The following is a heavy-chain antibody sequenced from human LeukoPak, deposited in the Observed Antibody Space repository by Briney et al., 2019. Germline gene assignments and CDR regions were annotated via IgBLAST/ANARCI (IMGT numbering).Heavy chain of an antibody. V-gene: IGHV3-21*01. CDR1: GFTFSSYS. CDR3: ARGQLLSGYYDFWSGYYTYNWFDP. D-gene: IGHD3-3*01. Sequence: GGSLRLSCAASGFTFSSYSMNWVRQAPGKGLEWVPSISSSSSYIYYADSVKGRFTISRDNTKNSLYLQMNSLRAEDTAVYYCARGQLLSGYYDFWSGYYTYNWFDPWGQGTLVTVSS. CDR2: ISSSSSYI. J-gene: IGHJ5*02.